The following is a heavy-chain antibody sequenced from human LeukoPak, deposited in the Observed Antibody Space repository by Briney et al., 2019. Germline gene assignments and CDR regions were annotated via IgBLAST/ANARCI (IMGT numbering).Heavy chain of an antibody. CDR2: ISAYNGNT. CDR1: GYTFTSYG. D-gene: IGHD2-21*02. V-gene: IGHV1-18*01. CDR3: ARDTRPWGEYCGGDCYAHY. Sequence: ASVKVSCKASGYTFTSYGISWVRQAPGQGLEWMGWISAYNGNTNYAQKLQGRVTMTTDTSTSTAYMELRSLRSDDTAVYYCARDTRPWGEYCGGDCYAHYWGQGTLVTVSS. J-gene: IGHJ4*02.